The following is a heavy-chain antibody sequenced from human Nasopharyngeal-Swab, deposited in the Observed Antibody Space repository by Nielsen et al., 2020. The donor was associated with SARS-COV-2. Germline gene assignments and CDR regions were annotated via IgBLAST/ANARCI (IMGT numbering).Heavy chain of an antibody. V-gene: IGHV3-9*01. CDR1: GFTFDDYA. Sequence: SLKISCAASGFTFDDYAMHWVRQAPGKGLEWVSGISWNSGSIGYADSVKGRFTISRDNAKNSLYLQMNSLRAEDTAVYYCASDYCSSTSCYFGADYYYMDVWGKGTTVTVSS. J-gene: IGHJ6*03. CDR3: ASDYCSSTSCYFGADYYYMDV. D-gene: IGHD2-2*01. CDR2: ISWNSGSI.